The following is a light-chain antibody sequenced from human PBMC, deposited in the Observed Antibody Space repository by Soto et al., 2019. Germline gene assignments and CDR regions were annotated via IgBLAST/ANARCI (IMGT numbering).Light chain of an antibody. CDR1: QSVSSSY. Sequence: EIVMTQSPATLSVSPGERATLSCRASQSVSSSYLAWYQQKPGQAPRLLIYGASSRATGIPDRFSGSGSGTDFTLTISRLEPEDFAVYFCQVCGSSSKTFGQGTKVDIK. CDR3: QVCGSSSKT. J-gene: IGKJ1*01. CDR2: GAS. V-gene: IGKV3-20*01.